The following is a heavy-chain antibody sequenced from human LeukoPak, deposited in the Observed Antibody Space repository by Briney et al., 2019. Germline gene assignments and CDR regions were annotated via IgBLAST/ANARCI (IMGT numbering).Heavy chain of an antibody. CDR2: IYYSGST. Sequence: PSETLSLTCTVSGGSISSYYWSWIRQPPGKGLEWTGYIYYSGSTNYNPSLKSRVTISVDTSKNQFSLKLSSVTAADTAVYYCARESQGNAFDIWGQGTMVTVSS. V-gene: IGHV4-59*01. J-gene: IGHJ3*02. CDR1: GGSISSYY. CDR3: ARESQGNAFDI. D-gene: IGHD6-13*01.